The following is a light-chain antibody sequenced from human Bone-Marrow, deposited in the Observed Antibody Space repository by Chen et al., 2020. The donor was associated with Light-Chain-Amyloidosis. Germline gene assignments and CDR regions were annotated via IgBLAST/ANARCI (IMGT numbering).Light chain of an antibody. CDR2: GAS. CDR3: QQYNNWPLT. V-gene: IGKV3-15*01. CDR1: TSIRGN. J-gene: IGKJ1*01. Sequence: VMTQSPVALSVSPGDTATLSCSASTSIRGNLAWYQQRPGQAPRLHIYGASARATGIPDSFSGSGFETDFTLTISTIQSEDVAVYYCQQYNNWPLTFGQGTRVDIK.